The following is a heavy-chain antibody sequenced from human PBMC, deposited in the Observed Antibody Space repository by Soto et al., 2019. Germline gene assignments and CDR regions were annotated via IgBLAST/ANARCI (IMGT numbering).Heavy chain of an antibody. D-gene: IGHD3-10*01. Sequence: QVQLVESGGGVVQPGRSLRLSCAASGFTFSSYGMHWVRQAPGKGLEWVAVISYDGSNKYYADSVKGRFTISRDNSKNTLYLQMNSLRAEDTAVYYCAKDTALRWFGEPSLDGMDVWGQGTTVTVSS. CDR2: ISYDGSNK. J-gene: IGHJ6*02. V-gene: IGHV3-30*18. CDR3: AKDTALRWFGEPSLDGMDV. CDR1: GFTFSSYG.